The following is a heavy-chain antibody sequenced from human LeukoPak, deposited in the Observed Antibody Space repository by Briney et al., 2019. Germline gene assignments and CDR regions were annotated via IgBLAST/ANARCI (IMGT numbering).Heavy chain of an antibody. J-gene: IGHJ4*02. CDR1: GFTFSSYS. V-gene: IGHV3-33*08. D-gene: IGHD3-3*01. CDR3: ARDPNFTHFDY. CDR2: IWYDGSDK. Sequence: GGSLRLSCAASGFTFSSYSMNWVRQAPGKGLEWLAVIWYDGSDKYHADSVKGRFTISRDNSKNTLYLQMNSLRDEDTAVYYCARDPNFTHFDYWGQGALVIVSS.